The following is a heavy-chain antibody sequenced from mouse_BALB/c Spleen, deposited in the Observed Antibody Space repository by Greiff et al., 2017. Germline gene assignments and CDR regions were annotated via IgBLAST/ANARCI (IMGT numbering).Heavy chain of an antibody. D-gene: IGHD2-4*01. J-gene: IGHJ3*01. CDR3: ARGLMIKGAWFAY. Sequence: DVQLQESGPGLVKPSQSLSLTCTVTGYSITSDYAWNWIRQFPGNKLEWMGYISYSGSTSYNPSLKSRISITRDTSKNQFFLQLNSVTTEDTATYYCARGLMIKGAWFAYWGQGTLVTVSA. V-gene: IGHV3-2*02. CDR2: ISYSGST. CDR1: GYSITSDYA.